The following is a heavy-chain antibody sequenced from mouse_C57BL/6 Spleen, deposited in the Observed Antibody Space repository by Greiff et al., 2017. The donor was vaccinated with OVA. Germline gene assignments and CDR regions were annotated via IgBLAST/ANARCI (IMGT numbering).Heavy chain of an antibody. CDR1: GYTFTSYW. D-gene: IGHD2-4*01. V-gene: IGHV1-55*01. J-gene: IGHJ1*03. CDR3: ARGGYDYDGGDWYFDV. CDR2: IYPGSGST. Sequence: VQLQQPGAELVKPGASVKMSCKASGYTFTSYWITWVKQRPGQGLEWIGDIYPGSGSTNYNEKFKSKATLTVDTSSSPAYMQLSSLTSEDSAVYYCARGGYDYDGGDWYFDVWGTGTTVTVSS.